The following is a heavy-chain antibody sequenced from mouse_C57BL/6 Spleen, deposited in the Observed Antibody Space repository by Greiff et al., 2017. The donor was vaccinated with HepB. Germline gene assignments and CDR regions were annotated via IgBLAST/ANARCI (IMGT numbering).Heavy chain of an antibody. CDR3: ARTWYAMDY. J-gene: IGHJ4*01. V-gene: IGHV1-42*01. CDR2: INPSTGGT. Sequence: VQLQQSGPELVKPGASVKISCKASGYSFTGYYMNWVKQSPEKSLEWIGEINPSTGGTTYNQKFKAKATLTVDKSSSTAYMQLKSLTSEDSAVYYWARTWYAMDYWGQGTSVTVSS. CDR1: GYSFTGYY.